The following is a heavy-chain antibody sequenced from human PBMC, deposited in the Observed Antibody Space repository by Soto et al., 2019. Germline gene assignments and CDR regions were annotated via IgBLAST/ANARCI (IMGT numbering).Heavy chain of an antibody. CDR3: ATMGTPATGLYFFDY. V-gene: IGHV4-30-4*01. CDR2: ISYSGST. Sequence: QVQLQESGPGLMKPSQTLSLTCTVSGGSISSGNYYWSWIRQPPGKGLEWIGFISYSGSTYYSTSLKSRLTISVDTSKSPFSLNLSFVTAADTAVYYCATMGTPATGLYFFDYWGQGSLVTVSS. D-gene: IGHD2-15*01. CDR1: GGSISSGNYY. J-gene: IGHJ4*02.